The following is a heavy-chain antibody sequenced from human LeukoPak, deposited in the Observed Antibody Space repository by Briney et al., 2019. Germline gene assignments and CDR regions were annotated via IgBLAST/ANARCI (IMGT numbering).Heavy chain of an antibody. CDR1: GYTFTGYY. Sequence: VASVRVSCKASGYTFTGYYLHWVRQAPGQGLEWMGWINPYNGDTNYSPKFKGRVTFTRATSTTTSYMDLSRLTSDDTAVYFCARGSYDSRGYYSDYHFYMELWGKGTTVTVSS. V-gene: IGHV1-2*02. J-gene: IGHJ6*03. D-gene: IGHD3-22*01. CDR3: ARGSYDSRGYYSDYHFYMEL. CDR2: INPYNGDT.